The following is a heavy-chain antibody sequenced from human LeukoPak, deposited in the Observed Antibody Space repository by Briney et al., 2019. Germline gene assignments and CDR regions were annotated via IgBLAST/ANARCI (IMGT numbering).Heavy chain of an antibody. Sequence: GGSLRLSCAPSGFTFSTYTMIWVRQAPGKALECVASITSSSSFTYYADSLKGRFTISRDNDKNSLYLQMNSLRVEDTAVYYCARSVGSYYGDLWGQGTLVTVSS. J-gene: IGHJ5*02. CDR2: ITSSSSFT. CDR3: ARSVGSYYGDL. V-gene: IGHV3-21*01. D-gene: IGHD3-22*01. CDR1: GFTFSTYT.